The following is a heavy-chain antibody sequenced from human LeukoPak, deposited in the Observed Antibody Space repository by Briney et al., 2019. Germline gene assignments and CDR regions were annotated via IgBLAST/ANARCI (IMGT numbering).Heavy chain of an antibody. D-gene: IGHD5-18*01. CDR2: IIIIGSYI. Sequence: PGGSLRLSCAASGFTFSSYSMNWVRQAPGKGLEWFSSIIIIGSYIYSADSVKGRFTISRDNAKNSLYLQMNSLRAEDTAVYYCARPPGRGYSYGYAPRHYYYMDVWGKGTTVTVSS. J-gene: IGHJ6*03. CDR1: GFTFSSYS. CDR3: ARPPGRGYSYGYAPRHYYYMDV. V-gene: IGHV3-21*01.